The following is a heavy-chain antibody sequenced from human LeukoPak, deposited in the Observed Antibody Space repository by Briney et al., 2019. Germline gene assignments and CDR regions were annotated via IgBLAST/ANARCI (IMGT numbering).Heavy chain of an antibody. Sequence: ASVKVSCKASGYPFTGYYVHWVRQAPGQGLEWMGRINFNSGGTNYAQKFQGRVTMTRDTSISTAYMELNRLRSDDTAVYYCARDPWGGDIVVVPAAIHDPWGQGTLVTVSS. D-gene: IGHD2-2*01. CDR3: ARDPWGGDIVVVPAAIHDP. V-gene: IGHV1-2*06. CDR2: INFNSGGT. CDR1: GYPFTGYY. J-gene: IGHJ5*02.